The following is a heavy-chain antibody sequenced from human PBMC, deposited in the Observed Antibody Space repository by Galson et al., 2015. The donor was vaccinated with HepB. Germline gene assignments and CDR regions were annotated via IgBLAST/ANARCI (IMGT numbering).Heavy chain of an antibody. CDR1: GYTFTSYA. CDR3: ARGRRVTPDAFDI. V-gene: IGHV1-3*01. J-gene: IGHJ3*02. Sequence: SVKVSCKASGYTFTSYAMHWVRQAPGQRLEWMGWINAGNGNTKYSQKFQGRVTITRDTSASTAYMELSSLRSEDTAVYYCARGRRVTPDAFDIWGQGTMVTVSS. CDR2: INAGNGNT. D-gene: IGHD4-23*01.